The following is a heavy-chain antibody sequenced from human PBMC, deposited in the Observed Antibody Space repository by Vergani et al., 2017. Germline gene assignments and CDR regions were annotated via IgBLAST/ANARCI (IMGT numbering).Heavy chain of an antibody. J-gene: IGHJ6*02. Sequence: EVQLVESGGGLVKRGGSLRLSCAASGFTFSSYSMNWVRQAPGKGLEWVSSISSSSSYIHYSDSLKGRFTISRDNAKSSLYLQMNSLRAEDTGVYYCARDRYYLCSGSYTYFYYYGLDVWGQGTVVTVSS. D-gene: IGHD3-10*01. CDR1: GFTFSSYS. CDR2: ISSSSSYI. CDR3: ARDRYYLCSGSYTYFYYYGLDV. V-gene: IGHV3-21*01.